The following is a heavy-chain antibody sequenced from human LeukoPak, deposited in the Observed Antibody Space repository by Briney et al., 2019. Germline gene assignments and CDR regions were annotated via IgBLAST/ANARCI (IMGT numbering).Heavy chain of an antibody. V-gene: IGHV3-33*01. Sequence: GGSLRLSCAASGFTFSTHAMHWVRQAPAKGLEWVARIWFDGKNTHYVDSVKGRFTISRDNSKNTVDLQMNSLRAEDTAVYYCTRDPPSSGSSFDYWGQGTLVSVSS. CDR2: IWFDGKNT. CDR3: TRDPPSSGSSFDY. CDR1: GFTFSTHA. D-gene: IGHD3-22*01. J-gene: IGHJ4*02.